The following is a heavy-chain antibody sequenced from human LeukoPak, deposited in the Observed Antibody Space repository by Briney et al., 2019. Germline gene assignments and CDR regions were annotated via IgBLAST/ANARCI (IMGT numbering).Heavy chain of an antibody. J-gene: IGHJ4*02. CDR1: GFTFSSYW. V-gene: IGHV3-7*01. Sequence: PGGSLRLSCAASGFTFSSYWMTWVRQAPGKGLEWVANIKPDGSEKYYVDSVKGRFTISRDNAKNSLYLQMNSLRAEDTAVYYCARAVSWYSSGWYKGYFDYWGQGTLVTVSS. D-gene: IGHD6-19*01. CDR3: ARAVSWYSSGWYKGYFDY. CDR2: IKPDGSEK.